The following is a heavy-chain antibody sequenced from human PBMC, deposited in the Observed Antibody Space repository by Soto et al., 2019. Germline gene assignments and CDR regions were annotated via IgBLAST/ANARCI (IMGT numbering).Heavy chain of an antibody. V-gene: IGHV3-21*01. J-gene: IGHJ4*02. CDR1: GFTFSSYS. Sequence: EVQLVESGGGLVKPGGSLRLSCAASGFTFSSYSMNWVRRAPGKGLEWVSSISSSSSYIYYADSVKGRFTISRDNAKNSLYLQMNSLRAEDTAVYYCARAGGLAIFGVVIMYGFDYWGQGTLVTVSS. CDR3: ARAGGLAIFGVVIMYGFDY. D-gene: IGHD3-3*01. CDR2: ISSSSSYI.